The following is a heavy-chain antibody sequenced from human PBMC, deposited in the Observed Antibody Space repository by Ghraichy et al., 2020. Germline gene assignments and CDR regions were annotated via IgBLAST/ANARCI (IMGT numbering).Heavy chain of an antibody. CDR1: GGSISSDY. V-gene: IGHV4-59*01. CDR3: ARTSAFRFDD. J-gene: IGHJ4*02. CDR2: ITHRGGT. D-gene: IGHD3-3*01. Sequence: SETLSLTCTVSGGSISSDYWSWIRQPPGKGLEWIGYITHRGGTSYNPSLNSRVTISVDTSKNLFSLNLSSVTAADTAVYFCARTSAFRFDDWGQGTLVTVSS.